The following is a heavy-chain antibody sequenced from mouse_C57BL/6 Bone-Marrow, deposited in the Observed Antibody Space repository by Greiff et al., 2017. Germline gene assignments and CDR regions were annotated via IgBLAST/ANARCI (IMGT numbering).Heavy chain of an antibody. CDR1: GFTFSSYA. CDR3: ASSFIYYAMDY. J-gene: IGHJ4*01. D-gene: IGHD1-1*01. Sequence: EVKLVESGGGLVKPGGSLKLSCAASGFTFSSYAMSWVHQTPEKRLEWVATISDGGSYTYYPDNVKGRFTISRDNAKNNLYLQMSHLKSEDTAMYYCASSFIYYAMDYWGQGTSVTVSS. V-gene: IGHV5-4*03. CDR2: ISDGGSYT.